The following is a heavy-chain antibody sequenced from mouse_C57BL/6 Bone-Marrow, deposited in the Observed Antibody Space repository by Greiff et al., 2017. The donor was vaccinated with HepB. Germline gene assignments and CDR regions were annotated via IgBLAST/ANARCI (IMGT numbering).Heavy chain of an antibody. CDR3: ARGYVDWFAY. V-gene: IGHV5-4*01. CDR1: GFTFSSYA. J-gene: IGHJ3*01. CDR2: ISDGGSYT. Sequence: VESGGGLVKPGGSLKLSCAASGFTFSSYAMSWVRQTPEKRLEWVATISDGGSYTYYPDNVKGRFTISRDNAKNNLYLQMSHLKSEDTAMYYCARGYVDWFAYWGQGTLVTVSA. D-gene: IGHD1-1*02.